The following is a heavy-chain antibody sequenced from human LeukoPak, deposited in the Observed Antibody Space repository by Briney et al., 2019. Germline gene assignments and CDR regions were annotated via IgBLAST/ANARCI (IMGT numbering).Heavy chain of an antibody. Sequence: SGKLSCKASGGTFSSYAISWVRQAPGPGLEWMGGIIPIFGTANYAQKFQGRVTITADKSTSTDYMELSSLRSEDTAVYYWARGYSGYVGAAAGTHLRYWGQGTLVTVSS. CDR2: IIPIFGTA. CDR1: GGTFSSYA. CDR3: ARGYSGYVGAAAGTHLRY. V-gene: IGHV1-69*06. D-gene: IGHD5-12*01. J-gene: IGHJ4*02.